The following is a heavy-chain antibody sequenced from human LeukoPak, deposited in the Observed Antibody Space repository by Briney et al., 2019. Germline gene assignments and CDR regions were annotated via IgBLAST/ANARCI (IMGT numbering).Heavy chain of an antibody. CDR3: ARRRYCSGGSCYAWFDP. CDR1: GYTFTGYY. CDR2: INPNSGGT. D-gene: IGHD2-15*01. Sequence: ASVKVSCKASGYTFTGYYMHWVRQAPGQGLEWMGWINPNSGGTNYAQKFQGRVTMTRNTSISTAYMELSSLRSEDTAVYYCARRRYCSGGSCYAWFDPWGQGTLVTVSS. J-gene: IGHJ5*02. V-gene: IGHV1-2*02.